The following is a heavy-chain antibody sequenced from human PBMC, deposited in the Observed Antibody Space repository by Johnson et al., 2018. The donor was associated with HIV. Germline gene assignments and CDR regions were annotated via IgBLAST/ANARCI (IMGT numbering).Heavy chain of an antibody. Sequence: QMLLVESGGGVVQPGRSLRLSCAASGFIFSDSYMSWIRQAPGKGLAWVSYISGSGLTIYSADSVKGRFTISRDNAKNSLYLQMNSLRAADTAVYYCATFSSGIWGQGTMVTVSS. D-gene: IGHD3-3*01. V-gene: IGHV3-11*04. CDR1: GFIFSDSY. CDR3: ATFSSGI. CDR2: ISGSGLTI. J-gene: IGHJ3*02.